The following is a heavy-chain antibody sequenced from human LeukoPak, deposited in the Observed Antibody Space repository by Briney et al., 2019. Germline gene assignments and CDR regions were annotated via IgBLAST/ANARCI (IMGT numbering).Heavy chain of an antibody. Sequence: GESLKISCKGSGYSLTSYWIGWVRQMPGKGLEWMGIIYPGDSDTSYSPSFQGQVTISADKSISTAYLQWSSLKASATAMYYCARQGRWLQFGNAFDIWGQGTMVTVSS. CDR2: IYPGDSDT. J-gene: IGHJ3*02. V-gene: IGHV5-51*01. CDR1: GYSLTSYW. CDR3: ARQGRWLQFGNAFDI. D-gene: IGHD5-24*01.